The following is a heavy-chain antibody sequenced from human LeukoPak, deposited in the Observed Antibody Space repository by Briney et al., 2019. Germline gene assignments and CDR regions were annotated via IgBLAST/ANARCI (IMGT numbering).Heavy chain of an antibody. Sequence: PSETLSLTCSVSGDSISSLGSYWGWIRQPPGKGLEWIGSMFYSGSTYYNPSLKGRVTISGDTSKNQFSLRLRSVTAADTAVYYCARHVRGYRKYYFDYWGQGTLVTVSS. J-gene: IGHJ4*02. CDR2: MFYSGST. CDR1: GDSISSLGSY. D-gene: IGHD6-13*01. CDR3: ARHVRGYRKYYFDY. V-gene: IGHV4-39*01.